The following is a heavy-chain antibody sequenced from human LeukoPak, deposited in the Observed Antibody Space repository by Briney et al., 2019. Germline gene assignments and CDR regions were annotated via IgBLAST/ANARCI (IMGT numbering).Heavy chain of an antibody. CDR2: ISAYNGNT. Sequence: ASVKVSCKASGYTFTGYYMHWVRQAPGQGLEWMGWISAYNGNTNYAQKLQGRVTMTTDTSTSTAYMELRSLRSDDTAVYYCARVKSGLVRSLGAFDIWGQGTMVTVSS. D-gene: IGHD6-19*01. CDR1: GYTFTGYY. J-gene: IGHJ3*02. CDR3: ARVKSGLVRSLGAFDI. V-gene: IGHV1-18*04.